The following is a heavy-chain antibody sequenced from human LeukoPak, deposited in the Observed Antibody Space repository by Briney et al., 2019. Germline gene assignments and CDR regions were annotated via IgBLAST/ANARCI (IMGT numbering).Heavy chain of an antibody. CDR1: GFTFSSYW. V-gene: IGHV3-7*01. D-gene: IGHD3-3*01. CDR2: IKQDGSEK. Sequence: GGSLRLSCAASGFTFSSYWMSWVRQAPGKGLEWVANIKQDGSEKYYVDSVKGRFTISRDNAKNSLYLQMNSLRAEDTAVYYCARAPRITIFGVVSYYFDYWGQGTLVTVSS. J-gene: IGHJ4*02. CDR3: ARAPRITIFGVVSYYFDY.